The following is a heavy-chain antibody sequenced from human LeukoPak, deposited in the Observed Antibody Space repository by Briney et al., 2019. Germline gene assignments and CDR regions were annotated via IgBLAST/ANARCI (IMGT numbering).Heavy chain of an antibody. Sequence: ASVKVSCKASGYTFTSYYMHWVRQAPGQGLEWMGIINPSGGSTSYAQKFQGRVTMTRDMSTSTVYMELSSLRSEDTAVYYCARDKVGQQLVSYYYYYYMDVWGKGTTVTVSS. D-gene: IGHD6-13*01. J-gene: IGHJ6*03. CDR1: GYTFTSYY. CDR3: ARDKVGQQLVSYYYYYYMDV. V-gene: IGHV1-46*01. CDR2: INPSGGST.